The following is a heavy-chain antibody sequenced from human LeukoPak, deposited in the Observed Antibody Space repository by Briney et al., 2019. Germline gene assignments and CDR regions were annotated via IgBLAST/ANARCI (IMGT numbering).Heavy chain of an antibody. CDR1: GFTFNSYS. V-gene: IGHV3-21*06. J-gene: IGHJ4*02. CDR3: ARTALHF. D-gene: IGHD2/OR15-2a*01. Sequence: PGGSLRLSCGVSGFTFNSYSMNWVRQAPGKGLEWVASIIGSGSEMFYADSLKGRFTISRDNSENSLYLQMNRLRAEDTAVYYCARTALHFWGQGTRVTVSS. CDR2: IIGSGSEM.